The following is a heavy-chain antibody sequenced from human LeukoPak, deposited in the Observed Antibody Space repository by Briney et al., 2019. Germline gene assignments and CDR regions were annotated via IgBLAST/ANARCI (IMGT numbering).Heavy chain of an antibody. D-gene: IGHD2-2*01. J-gene: IGHJ2*01. CDR1: GGCIGSYY. V-gene: IGHV4-4*07. CDR3: ARGQYHLLYWYFDL. Sequence: SETLSLTCTVSGGCIGSYYWSWIRQPAGKGLEWIGRIYSSGSTNYNPSLKSRVTMSVDTSKNQFSLKLSSVTAADTAVYYCARGQYHLLYWYFDLWGRGTLVTVSS. CDR2: IYSSGST.